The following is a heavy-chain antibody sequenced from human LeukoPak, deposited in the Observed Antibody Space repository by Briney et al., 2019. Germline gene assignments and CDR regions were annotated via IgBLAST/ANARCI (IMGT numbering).Heavy chain of an antibody. CDR1: GDSISSGGYS. CDR3: ASGHSTWSDAFDI. J-gene: IGHJ3*02. V-gene: IGHV4-30-2*01. CDR2: IYHTGST. D-gene: IGHD6-13*01. Sequence: PSQTLSLTCSVSGDSISSGGYSWNWIRQPPGKDLEWIGYIYHTGSTNYNPSLKSRVTMSVDRSKNQFALKLSPVTAADTAVYYCASGHSTWSDAFDIWGQGTVVTVSS.